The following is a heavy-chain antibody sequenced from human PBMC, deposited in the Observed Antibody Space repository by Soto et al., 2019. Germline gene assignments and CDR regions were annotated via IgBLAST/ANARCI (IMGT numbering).Heavy chain of an antibody. CDR2: LYDVDGT. J-gene: IGHJ3*01. V-gene: IGHV3-53*01. D-gene: IGHD1-1*01. CDR3: ASWHEREHAYDV. Sequence: GGSLRLSCAAFGLTVSGKKYVAWVRQAPGKGLEWISALYDVDGTYYADSVKGRFTTSSDSSKTTVYLQMNGLRPDDTAVYYCASWHEREHAYDVWGRGTTVTVSS. CDR1: GLTVSGKKY.